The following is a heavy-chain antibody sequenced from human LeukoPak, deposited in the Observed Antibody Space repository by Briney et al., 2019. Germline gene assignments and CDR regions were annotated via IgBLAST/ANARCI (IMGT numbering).Heavy chain of an antibody. J-gene: IGHJ5*02. Sequence: GGSLRLSCATSGFTVSGSYMSWAGHAPGKGLEWVSVIHTDGTTYHADSVKGRFTISRDDSKNTLYLQMNSLRAGDTAMYYCARHDYGDPWGQGTLVTVSS. D-gene: IGHD4-17*01. CDR3: ARHDYGDP. CDR1: GFTVSGSY. CDR2: IHTDGTT. V-gene: IGHV3-53*01.